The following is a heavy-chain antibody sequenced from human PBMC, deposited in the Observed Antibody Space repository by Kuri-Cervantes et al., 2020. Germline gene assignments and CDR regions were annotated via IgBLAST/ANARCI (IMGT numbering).Heavy chain of an antibody. CDR3: ARAGSRGAYYYYYMDV. D-gene: IGHD3-10*01. CDR2: ISGSGGST. V-gene: IGHV3-23*01. CDR1: GFTFSNAW. J-gene: IGHJ6*03. Sequence: GGSLRLSCAASGFTFSNAWMSWVRQAPGKGLEWVSAISGSGGSTYYADSVKGRFTISRDNAKNTLFLQMNSLRAEDTAVYYCARAGSRGAYYYYYMDVWGKGTTVTVSS.